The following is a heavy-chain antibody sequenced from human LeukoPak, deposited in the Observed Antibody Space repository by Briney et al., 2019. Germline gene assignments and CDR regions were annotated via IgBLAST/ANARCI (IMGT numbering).Heavy chain of an antibody. CDR1: GGSISSYY. CDR2: IYYSGST. CDR3: ARGGLVGAPYNWFDP. J-gene: IGHJ5*02. Sequence: SETLSLTCTVSGGSISSYYWSWIRQPPGKGLEWIGFIYYSGSTNYNPSLKSRVTMSVDTSKNQFSLKLSSVTAADTAVYYCARGGLVGAPYNWFDPWGQGTLVTVSS. V-gene: IGHV4-59*12. D-gene: IGHD1-26*01.